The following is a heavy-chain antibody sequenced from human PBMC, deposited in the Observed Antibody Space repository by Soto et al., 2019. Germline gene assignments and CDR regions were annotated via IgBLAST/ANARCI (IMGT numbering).Heavy chain of an antibody. J-gene: IGHJ4*02. CDR3: VKDSSRWYYFDY. Sequence: EVQLLESGGALVQPGGSLRLACAASGFTFNNFAMSWVRQAPGKGLEGVSGITASGSFTYYAASVKGRFTISRDNRKNTLSLQIDSLRGEDTASYYCVKDSSRWYYFDYWGPGTLVTVSS. CDR2: ITASGSFT. V-gene: IGHV3-23*01. CDR1: GFTFNNFA. D-gene: IGHD6-13*01.